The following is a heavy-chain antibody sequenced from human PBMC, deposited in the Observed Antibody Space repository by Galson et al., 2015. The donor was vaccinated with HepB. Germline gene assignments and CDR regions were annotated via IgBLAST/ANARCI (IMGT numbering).Heavy chain of an antibody. CDR1: GDSVSSNSAA. CDR2: TYYRSKWYY. Sequence: CAISGDSVSSNSAAWNWIRQSPSRGLEWLGRTYYRSKWYYDYAVSVRSRMTINPDISRNQFSLQLYSVTPEDTAVYYCARNVYYDTSGYYYKPGWVDPWGQGTLVTVSS. J-gene: IGHJ5*02. CDR3: ARNVYYDTSGYYYKPGWVDP. V-gene: IGHV6-1*01. D-gene: IGHD3-22*01.